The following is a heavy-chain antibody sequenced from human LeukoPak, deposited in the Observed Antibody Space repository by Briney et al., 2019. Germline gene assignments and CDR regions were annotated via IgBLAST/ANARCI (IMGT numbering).Heavy chain of an antibody. V-gene: IGHV4-39*07. CDR2: INHSGST. J-gene: IGHJ4*02. CDR3: ARRIAAAGTPFDY. D-gene: IGHD6-13*01. CDR1: GGSISSGGYY. Sequence: SETLSLTCTVSGGSISSGGYYWSWIRQPPGKGLEWIGEINHSGSTNYNPSLKSRVTISVDTSKNQFSLKLSSVTAADTAVYYCARRIAAAGTPFDYWGQGTLVTVSS.